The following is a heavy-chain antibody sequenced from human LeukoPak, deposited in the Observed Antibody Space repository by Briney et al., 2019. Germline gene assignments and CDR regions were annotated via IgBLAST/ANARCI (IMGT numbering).Heavy chain of an antibody. J-gene: IGHJ3*01. V-gene: IGHV1-18*01. Sequence: EASVKVSCKASGYTFTSYGISWVRQAPGQGLEWMGWISAYNGNTNYAQKLQGRVTMTTDTSTSTAYMELSSLRSEDTAVYYCATDRRPYSGSYDAFVDWGQGTMVTVSS. D-gene: IGHD1-26*01. CDR2: ISAYNGNT. CDR1: GYTFTSYG. CDR3: ATDRRPYSGSYDAFVD.